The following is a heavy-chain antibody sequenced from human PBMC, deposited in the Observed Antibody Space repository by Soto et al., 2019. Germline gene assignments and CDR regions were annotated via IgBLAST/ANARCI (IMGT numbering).Heavy chain of an antibody. CDR2: MQHTGNT. CDR3: AKDVSSRRWFDP. V-gene: IGHV4-4*07. CDR1: GASIRSYH. Sequence: SETLSLTCAVSGASIRSYHWSWIRQPAGKGLEWIGRMQHTGNTNYNPSLKSRVTMSVDTSKNQISLKMTSVTAADTAVYFCAKDVSSRRWFDPWGQGILVTVSS. D-gene: IGHD3-16*01. J-gene: IGHJ5*02.